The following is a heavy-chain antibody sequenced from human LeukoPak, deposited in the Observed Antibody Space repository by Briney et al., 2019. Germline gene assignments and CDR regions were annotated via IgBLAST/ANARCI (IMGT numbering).Heavy chain of an antibody. J-gene: IGHJ4*02. CDR1: GGSISSGGYF. Sequence: SETLSLTCTVSGGSISSGGYFCSWIRQHPGKGLEWIGYIYYSGSTYYNPSLKSRVTISLDTSKNQFSLKLSSVTAADTAVYYCARSGALTGYLYWGQGTLVTVSS. D-gene: IGHD3-9*01. CDR2: IYYSGST. CDR3: ARSGALTGYLY. V-gene: IGHV4-31*03.